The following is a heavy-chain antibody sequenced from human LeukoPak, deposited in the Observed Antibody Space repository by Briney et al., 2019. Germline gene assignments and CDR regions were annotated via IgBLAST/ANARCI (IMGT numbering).Heavy chain of an antibody. J-gene: IGHJ4*02. CDR2: IYYSGST. D-gene: IGHD1-26*01. CDR1: GGSISSYY. V-gene: IGHV4-59*01. Sequence: SETLSLTCTVSGGSISSYYWSWIRQPPGKGLEWIGYIYYSGSTNYNPSLKSRVTISVDTSKNQFSLKLSSVTAADTAVYYCARGRAPIVGATRWELDYWGQGTLVTVSS. CDR3: ARGRAPIVGATRWELDY.